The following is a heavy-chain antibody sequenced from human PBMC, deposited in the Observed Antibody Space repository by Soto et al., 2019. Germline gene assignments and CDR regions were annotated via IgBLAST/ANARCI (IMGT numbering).Heavy chain of an antibody. V-gene: IGHV3-23*01. D-gene: IGHD3-9*01. CDR3: AKVCIRCYFGFLDF. CDR2: LSDSGGST. Sequence: AMSCILKNTGKGLEWVSGLSDSGGSTYYADSVKGRFTISRDNSMNTLYLQMNTLRAEDTALYYCAKVCIRCYFGFLDFRVNGSLVTGS. J-gene: IGHJ4*01. CDR1: A.